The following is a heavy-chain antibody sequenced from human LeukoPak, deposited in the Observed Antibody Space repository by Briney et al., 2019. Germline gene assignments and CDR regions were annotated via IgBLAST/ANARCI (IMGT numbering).Heavy chain of an antibody. CDR3: ARRLYSYDVSGPRSFDI. J-gene: IGHJ3*02. Sequence: GEPLQISCEGSGYNFIINRIAWAAQMPGKGLGCRGIFYLGDSAPTYSPSFRGQVTIPVDQTINPAFLLWSSLKASDTAMYFCARRLYSYDVSGPRSFDIWGQGSMVTVSS. CDR2: FYLGDSAP. D-gene: IGHD3-22*01. V-gene: IGHV5-51*01. CDR1: GYNFIINR.